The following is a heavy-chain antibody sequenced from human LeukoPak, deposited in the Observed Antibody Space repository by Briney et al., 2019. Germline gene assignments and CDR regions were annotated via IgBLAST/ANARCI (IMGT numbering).Heavy chain of an antibody. Sequence: GGSLRLSCAASGFTFSNYWMHWVRQAPGKGLMWVSRIHGDGSETTYADSVRGRFTISRDNAKNTLWLQMTSLRAEDTAVYYCARGWRVGGTSDIFLDYWGQGTLVTVSS. CDR1: GFTFSNYW. V-gene: IGHV3-74*01. D-gene: IGHD1-26*01. CDR3: ARGWRVGGTSDIFLDY. CDR2: IHGDGSET. J-gene: IGHJ4*02.